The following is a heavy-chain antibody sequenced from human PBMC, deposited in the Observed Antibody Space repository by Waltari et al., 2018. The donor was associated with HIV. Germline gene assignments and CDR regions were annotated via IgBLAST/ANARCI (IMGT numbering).Heavy chain of an antibody. J-gene: IGHJ1*01. CDR1: GYKFNTYW. Sequence: EVQLVQSRKEIKKPGESLKISCKGSGYKFNTYWIGWVRQMPGKGLEWMGITNPGNSDTSYSLSSQGQVTISADTSVTTAYLHWRSLKASDTAKYYCVVGPHYFDGPEGRGRLDYFQNWGQGTLVTVSS. CDR2: TNPGNSDT. D-gene: IGHD3-9*01. CDR3: VVGPHYFDGPEGRGRLDYFQN. V-gene: IGHV5-51*01.